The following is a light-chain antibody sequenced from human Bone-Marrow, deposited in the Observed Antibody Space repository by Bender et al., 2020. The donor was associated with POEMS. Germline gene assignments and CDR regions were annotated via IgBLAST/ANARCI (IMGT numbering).Light chain of an antibody. CDR2: DVS. Sequence: QSALTQPASVSASPGQSITISCTGTSSDIGAYNYVSWYQQHPGKAPKLMIYDVSNRPSGVSNRFSASKSGNTASLTISGLQADDEADYYCSSYTTSNTWVFGGGTKLTVL. J-gene: IGLJ3*02. CDR1: SSDIGAYNY. V-gene: IGLV2-14*03. CDR3: SSYTTSNTWV.